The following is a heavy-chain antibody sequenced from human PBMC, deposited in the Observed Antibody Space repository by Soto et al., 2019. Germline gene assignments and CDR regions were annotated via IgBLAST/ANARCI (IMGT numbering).Heavy chain of an antibody. Sequence: GESLKISCKGSGYSFTSYWIGWVRQMPGKGLEWMGIIYPGDSDTRYSPSFQGQVTISADKSISTAYLQWSSLKASDTAMYYCARVVTELGMGASYYWYFDLWGRGTLVTVSS. CDR2: IYPGDSDT. J-gene: IGHJ2*01. V-gene: IGHV5-51*01. CDR3: ARVVTELGMGASYYWYFDL. D-gene: IGHD7-27*01. CDR1: GYSFTSYW.